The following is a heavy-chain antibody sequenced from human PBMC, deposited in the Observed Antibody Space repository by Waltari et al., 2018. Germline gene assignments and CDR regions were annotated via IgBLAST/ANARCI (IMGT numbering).Heavy chain of an antibody. CDR3: AKEIYRIGRPCFDY. D-gene: IGHD6-19*01. Sequence: QLLESGGGWRQAGGSLRLSCAASGVTLRNYAISWVRQDPGKGPGWVSGITSGCGDTYYTDSVRGRFTISRDNSKNTVYLQMNSLRHEDTAVYYCAKEIYRIGRPCFDYWGQGVRVTVSS. CDR1: GVTLRNYA. V-gene: IGHV3-23*01. CDR2: ITSGCGDT. J-gene: IGHJ4*02.